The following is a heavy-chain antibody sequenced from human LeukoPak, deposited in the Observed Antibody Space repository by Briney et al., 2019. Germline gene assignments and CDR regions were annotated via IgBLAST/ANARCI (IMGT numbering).Heavy chain of an antibody. CDR2: ISYDGTNK. J-gene: IGHJ4*02. V-gene: IGHV3-30*18. CDR1: GFTLSSYD. CDR3: AKAPKRGSWYFDY. Sequence: GGSLRLSCAASGFTLSSYDMHWVRQAPGKGLEWVAVISYDGTNKYYADSVKGRFTISRDNSKNTLYLQMNTLRSEDTAVYYCAKAPKRGSWYFDYWGQGTLVTVSS. D-gene: IGHD6-13*01.